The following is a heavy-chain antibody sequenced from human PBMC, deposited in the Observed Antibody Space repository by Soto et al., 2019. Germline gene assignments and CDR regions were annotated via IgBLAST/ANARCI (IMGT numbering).Heavy chain of an antibody. D-gene: IGHD2-21*01. Sequence: SETLSLTCSVSGAALNSGNYYWSWIRQVPGKGLEWIGHIYVTGAVDYNPSLRDRMTISQDTSERQFSLNLRPVTAADTAVYYCARLRIATNNYKWFEPCGQGSLVTVSA. V-gene: IGHV4-31*03. CDR1: GAALNSGNYY. CDR2: IYVTGAV. J-gene: IGHJ5*02. CDR3: ARLRIATNNYKWFEP.